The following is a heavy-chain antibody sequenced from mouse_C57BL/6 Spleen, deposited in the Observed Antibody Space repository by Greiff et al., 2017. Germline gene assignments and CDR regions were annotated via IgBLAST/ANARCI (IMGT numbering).Heavy chain of an antibody. D-gene: IGHD2-4*01. Sequence: QVTLKVSGPGILQPSQTLSLTCSFSGFSLSTFGMGVGWIRQPSGKGLEWLAHSWWDDDKYYNPALKSRLSISKDTSKNQVILKIANVDTADTATYYCARIGDYDGYYAMDYWGQGTSVTVSS. J-gene: IGHJ4*01. CDR3: ARIGDYDGYYAMDY. V-gene: IGHV8-8*01. CDR2: SWWDDDK. CDR1: GFSLSTFGMG.